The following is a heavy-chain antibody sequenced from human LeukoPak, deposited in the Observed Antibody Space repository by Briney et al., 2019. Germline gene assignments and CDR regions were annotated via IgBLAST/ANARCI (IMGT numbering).Heavy chain of an antibody. CDR3: ARLPMVRGVIKDSRTPDI. CDR2: IYPGDSDT. J-gene: IGHJ3*02. Sequence: GESLKISCKGSGYSFTSYWIGWVRQMPGKGLEWMGIIYPGDSDTRYSPSFQGQVTISADKSISTAYLQWSSLKASDTAMYYCARLPMVRGVIKDSRTPDIWGQGTMVTVSS. V-gene: IGHV5-51*01. CDR1: GYSFTSYW. D-gene: IGHD3-10*01.